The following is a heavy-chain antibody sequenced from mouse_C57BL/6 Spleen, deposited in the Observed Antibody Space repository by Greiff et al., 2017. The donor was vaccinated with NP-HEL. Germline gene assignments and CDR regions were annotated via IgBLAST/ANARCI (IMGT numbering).Heavy chain of an antibody. Sequence: EVQGVESGGGLVKPGGSLKLSCAASGFTFSSYAMSWVRQTPEKRLEWVATISDGGSYTYYPDNVKGRFTISRDNAKNNLYLQMSHLKSEDTAMYYCARAYDYDEAWFAYWGQGTLVTVSA. J-gene: IGHJ3*01. D-gene: IGHD2-4*01. CDR2: ISDGGSYT. CDR3: ARAYDYDEAWFAY. CDR1: GFTFSSYA. V-gene: IGHV5-4*01.